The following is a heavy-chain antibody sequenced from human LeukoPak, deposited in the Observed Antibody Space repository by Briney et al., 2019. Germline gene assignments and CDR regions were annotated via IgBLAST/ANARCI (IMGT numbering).Heavy chain of an antibody. CDR2: INPNSDGT. V-gene: IGHV1-2*06. Sequence: VASVKVSCKASGYTFTGYYMHWVRQAPGQGLEWMGRINPNSDGTNYAQKFQGRVTMTRDTSISTAYMELSRLRSDDTAVYYCARVGDVVVVAATDDAFDIWGQGTMVTVSS. D-gene: IGHD2-15*01. CDR1: GYTFTGYY. CDR3: ARVGDVVVVAATDDAFDI. J-gene: IGHJ3*02.